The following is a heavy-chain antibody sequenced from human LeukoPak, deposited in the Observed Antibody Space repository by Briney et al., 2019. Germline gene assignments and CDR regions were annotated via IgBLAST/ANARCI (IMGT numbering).Heavy chain of an antibody. V-gene: IGHV4-39*01. CDR3: ARHSGSYYQPLDY. CDR2: IYYSGST. J-gene: IGHJ4*02. CDR1: GGSISSSSYY. D-gene: IGHD1-26*01. Sequence: YPSETLSLTCTVSGGSISSSSYYWGWIRQPPARGLEWIGSIYYSGSTYYNPSLKSRVTISVDTSKNQFSLKLSSVTAADTAVYYCARHSGSYYQPLDYWGQGTLVTVSS.